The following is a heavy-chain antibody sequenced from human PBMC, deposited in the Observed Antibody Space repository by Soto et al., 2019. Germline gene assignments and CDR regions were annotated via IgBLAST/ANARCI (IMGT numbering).Heavy chain of an antibody. V-gene: IGHV3-30*18. D-gene: IGHD2-15*01. CDR2: ISYDGSNK. J-gene: IGHJ4*02. CDR3: AKESGSCYGPCY. Sequence: PGGSLRLSCAASGFTFSSYGMHWVRQAPGKGLEWVAVISYDGSNKYYADSAKGRFTISRDNSKNTLYLQMNSLRAEDTAVYYCAKESGSCYGPCYWGPGTLVTVSS. CDR1: GFTFSSYG.